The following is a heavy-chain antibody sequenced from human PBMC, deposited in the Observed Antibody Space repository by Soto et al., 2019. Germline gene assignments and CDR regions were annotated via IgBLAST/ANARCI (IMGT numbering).Heavy chain of an antibody. CDR2: IYWDDDK. D-gene: IGHD2-15*01. J-gene: IGHJ6*03. CDR3: RWHCSGARCASAVSLGRYTHYNTDV. V-gene: IGHV2-5*02. CDR1: GSSLSTSGVG. Sequence: QITLKESGPTLVKPTQTLTLTCTLSGSSLSTSGVGVGWIRQSPGRALEWLALIYWDDDKRYSPSLKNRLTITQDTSKNQVVLTMTNMDPGDTGPYYCRWHCSGARCASAVSLGRYTHYNTDVWGIGTAVTVSS.